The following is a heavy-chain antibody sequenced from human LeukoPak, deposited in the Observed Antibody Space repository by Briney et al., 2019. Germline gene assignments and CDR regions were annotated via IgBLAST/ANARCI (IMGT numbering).Heavy chain of an antibody. D-gene: IGHD3-22*01. CDR2: INPSGGST. CDR1: GYTFTSYY. J-gene: IGHJ4*02. V-gene: IGHV1-46*01. Sequence: APVKVSCKASGYTFTSYYMHWVRQAPGQGLEWMGIINPSGGSTSYAQKFQGRVTMTRDTSTSTVYMELSSLRSEDTAVYYCAREGDYYDSSGYLGYWGQGTLVTVSS. CDR3: AREGDYYDSSGYLGY.